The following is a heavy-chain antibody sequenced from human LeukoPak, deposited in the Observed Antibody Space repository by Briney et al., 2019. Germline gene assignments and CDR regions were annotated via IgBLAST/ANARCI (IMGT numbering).Heavy chain of an antibody. CDR2: IYYSGST. J-gene: IGHJ3*02. CDR3: ARVGGSSWYPRAFDI. CDR1: GGSISSYY. D-gene: IGHD6-13*01. Sequence: PSETLSLTCTVSGGSISSYYWSWFRQPPGKGLEWIGYIYYSGSTNHNPSLKSRVTISVDTSKNQFSLKLSSVTAADTAVYYCARVGGSSWYPRAFDIWGQGTMVTVSS. V-gene: IGHV4-59*01.